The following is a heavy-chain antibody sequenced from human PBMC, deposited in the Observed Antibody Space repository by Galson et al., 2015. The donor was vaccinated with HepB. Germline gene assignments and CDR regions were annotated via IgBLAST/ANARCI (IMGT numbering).Heavy chain of an antibody. CDR2: IYYRGST. Sequence: ETLSLTCNVSGGSISNNTYYWNWVRQPPGNGLEWVASIYYRGSTYYNPSLKSRVTISVDTSKNQFSLRLSSVTAADTAVYYCSTYNAGSVYYYGSGSCDSYGMDVWGQGTTVTVSS. J-gene: IGHJ6*02. CDR1: GGSISNNTYY. D-gene: IGHD3-10*01. V-gene: IGHV4-39*01. CDR3: STYNAGSVYYYGSGSCDSYGMDV.